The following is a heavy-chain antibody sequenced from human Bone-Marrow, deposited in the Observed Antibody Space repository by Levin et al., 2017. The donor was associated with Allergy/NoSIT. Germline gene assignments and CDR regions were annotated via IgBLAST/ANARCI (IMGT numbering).Heavy chain of an antibody. V-gene: IGHV4-59*01. D-gene: IGHD2-8*02. CDR2: IYYSGTT. CDR1: GGSISSYW. Sequence: PSETLSLTCTVSGGSISSYWWTWIRQPPGKGLERIGYIYYSGTTDYNPSLRSRVTISVDMSTNQFSLKLSSVTAADTAVYYCARGGYPGGFDIWGQGTMVTVSS. CDR3: ARGGYPGGFDI. J-gene: IGHJ3*02.